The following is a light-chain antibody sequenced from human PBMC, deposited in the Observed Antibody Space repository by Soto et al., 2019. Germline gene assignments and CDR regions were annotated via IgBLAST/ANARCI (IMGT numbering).Light chain of an antibody. V-gene: IGKV3-20*01. CDR2: TAS. CDR3: QQYGSSPPT. Sequence: EIVLTQSPGTLSLSPGERATLYCRASQSVSDSYLAWYQQKPGQAPSLLIYTASSRAAGIPDRFSGSGSGTDFTLTISRLEPEDFAVYYCQQYGSSPPTFGQGTKVDIK. CDR1: QSVSDSY. J-gene: IGKJ1*01.